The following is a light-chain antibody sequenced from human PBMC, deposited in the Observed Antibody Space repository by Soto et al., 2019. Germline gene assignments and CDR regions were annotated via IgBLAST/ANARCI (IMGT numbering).Light chain of an antibody. J-gene: IGLJ7*01. CDR1: SSNIGNFY. V-gene: IGLV1-47*01. CDR2: KNN. Sequence: QSVLTQPPSASGTPGQRVTISCSGSSSNIGNFYVYWYQQLPGTAPKLLIYKNNQRPLGVPDRFSGSKSGTSASLAISGLRSEDAADYYCAAWDDSLSGPGVFGGGTQLTVL. CDR3: AAWDDSLSGPGV.